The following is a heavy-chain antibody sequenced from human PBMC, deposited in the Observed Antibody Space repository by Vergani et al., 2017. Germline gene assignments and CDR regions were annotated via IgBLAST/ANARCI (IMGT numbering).Heavy chain of an antibody. J-gene: IGHJ2*01. CDR3: ARHYYFDL. Sequence: QLQLQESGPGLVKPSETLSLTCTVSGDTISSRTQSWGWIRQSPGEGLEWIGSMYSSGSTYYNPSLKSRVTISVDTSKNQFSLKLSSVTASDTAVYYCARHYYFDLWGRGTLVTVSS. CDR2: MYSSGST. V-gene: IGHV4-39*01. CDR1: GDTISSRTQS.